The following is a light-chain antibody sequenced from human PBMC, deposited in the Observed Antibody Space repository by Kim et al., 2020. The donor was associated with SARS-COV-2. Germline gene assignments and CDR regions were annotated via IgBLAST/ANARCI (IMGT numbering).Light chain of an antibody. V-gene: IGKV3-15*01. CDR3: QNYDYSPPWT. J-gene: IGKJ1*01. CDR2: GVS. Sequence: IVMTQSPDTLSVSPGESATLSCRASQSVGTNLAWYQQRPGQTPRLILYGVSTRATGVPARFSGTGSGTEFTLTISSLQPEDFALYYCQNYDYSPPWTFGRGTKVDIK. CDR1: QSVGTN.